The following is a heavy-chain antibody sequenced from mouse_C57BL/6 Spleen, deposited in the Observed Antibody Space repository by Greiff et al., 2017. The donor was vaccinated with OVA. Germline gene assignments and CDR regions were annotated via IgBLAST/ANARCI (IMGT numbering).Heavy chain of an antibody. CDR2: LDPNSGGT. CDR1: GYTFPSYW. CDR3: ARERGKTGDWDGYGDV. V-gene: IGHV1-72*01. J-gene: IGHJ1*03. D-gene: IGHD4-1*01. Sequence: QVQLKQSGAELVKPGASVTLSCKASGYTFPSYWLHWVKQRPGRGLEWIGRLDPNSGGTKYNEKFKSKATLHVDKPSSTADMQRSSLTSEDSAVDYCARERGKTGDWDGYGDVWGTGTTVTVSS.